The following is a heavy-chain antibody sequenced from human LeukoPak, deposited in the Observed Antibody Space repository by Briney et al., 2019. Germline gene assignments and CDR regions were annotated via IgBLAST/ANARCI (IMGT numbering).Heavy chain of an antibody. J-gene: IGHJ4*02. CDR3: ANYPSIAAASYFDY. D-gene: IGHD6-13*01. CDR1: GFTVSSNY. CDR2: IYSGGST. V-gene: IGHV3-53*01. Sequence: PGGSLRLSCAASGFTVSSNYMSWVRQAPGKGLEWVSVIYSGGSTYYADSVKGRFTISRDNSKNTLYLQMNSLRAEDTAVYYCANYPSIAAASYFDYWGQGTLVTVSS.